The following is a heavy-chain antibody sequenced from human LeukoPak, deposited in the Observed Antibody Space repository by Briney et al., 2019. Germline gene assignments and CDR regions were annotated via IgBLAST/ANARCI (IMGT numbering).Heavy chain of an antibody. Sequence: SETLSLTCTVSGGSISSYYWSWIRQPAGKGLEWIGRIYTSGSTNYNPSLKSQVTMSVDTSKNQFSLNLRSVTAADTAMYYCARDEDTTLARAFDIWGQGTMVTVSS. D-gene: IGHD5-18*01. CDR1: GGSISSYY. V-gene: IGHV4-4*07. CDR2: IYTSGST. J-gene: IGHJ3*02. CDR3: ARDEDTTLARAFDI.